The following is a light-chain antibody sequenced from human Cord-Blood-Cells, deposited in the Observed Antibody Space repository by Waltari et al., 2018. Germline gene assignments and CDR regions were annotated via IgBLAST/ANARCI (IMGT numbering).Light chain of an antibody. J-gene: IGKJ2*01. Sequence: DIQMTQSPSSLSASVGDRVTITCRASQSISSYLNSYKQKPGKAPKLLIYAASSFQSGVPSKFSRSAAGTDFTLTISSLQPEDFATYYCQQSYSTAYTFGQGTKLEIK. CDR1: QSISSY. V-gene: IGKV1-39*01. CDR3: QQSYSTAYT. CDR2: AAS.